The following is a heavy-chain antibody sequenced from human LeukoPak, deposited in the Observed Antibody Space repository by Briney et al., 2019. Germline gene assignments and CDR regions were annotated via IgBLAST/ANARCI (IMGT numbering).Heavy chain of an antibody. V-gene: IGHV3-48*04. Sequence: EGSLRLSCAASGFTFSSTSMNWVRQAPGKGLEWVSYISSATSTIDYADSVKGRFTISRDNAKNSLYLQMNSLRAEDTAVYYCARDVTYYGGDWFDPWGQGTLVTVSS. CDR1: GFTFSSTS. D-gene: IGHD4-23*01. CDR3: ARDVTYYGGDWFDP. J-gene: IGHJ5*02. CDR2: ISSATSTI.